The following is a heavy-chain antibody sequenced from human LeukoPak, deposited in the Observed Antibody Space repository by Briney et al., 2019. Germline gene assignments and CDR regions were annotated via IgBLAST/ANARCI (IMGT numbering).Heavy chain of an antibody. Sequence: PSETLSLTCTVSGGSISSGAYWGWVRQPPGMGLEWIATIDRTGSTYYNPSLESRVPISIDTSKNQFSLKLNSVTAADTAVYYCARNSHFDYWGQGTLVTVSS. CDR2: IDRTGST. D-gene: IGHD2-21*01. V-gene: IGHV4-38-2*02. J-gene: IGHJ4*02. CDR3: ARNSHFDY. CDR1: GGSISSGAY.